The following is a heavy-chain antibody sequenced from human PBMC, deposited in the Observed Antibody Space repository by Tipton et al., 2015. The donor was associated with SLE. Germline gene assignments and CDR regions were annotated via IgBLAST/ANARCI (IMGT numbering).Heavy chain of an antibody. J-gene: IGHJ4*02. Sequence: SLRLSCAASAFTFSTYGMHWVRQAPGKGLEWAAFIRFDGTNKYSADSVKGRFTISRDNSKNTLYLQINSLKPEDTAVYYCAKDRNLIGVGATTFDYWGQGTLVTVSS. CDR3: AKDRNLIGVGATTFDY. CDR2: IRFDGTNK. CDR1: AFTFSTYG. D-gene: IGHD1-26*01. V-gene: IGHV3-30*02.